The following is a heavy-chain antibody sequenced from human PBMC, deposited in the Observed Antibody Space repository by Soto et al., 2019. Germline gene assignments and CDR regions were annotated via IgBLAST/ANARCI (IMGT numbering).Heavy chain of an antibody. CDR3: ARHEYDILTGYPLGYGMDV. D-gene: IGHD3-9*01. CDR2: IYYSGST. CDR1: GGSISSSSHY. J-gene: IGHJ6*02. Sequence: PSETLSLTCTVPGGSISSSSHYWGWIRQPPGKGLEWIGSIYYSGSTYYNPSLKSRVTISVDTSKNQFSLKLSSVTAADTAVYYCARHEYDILTGYPLGYGMDVWGQGTTVNVSS. V-gene: IGHV4-39*01.